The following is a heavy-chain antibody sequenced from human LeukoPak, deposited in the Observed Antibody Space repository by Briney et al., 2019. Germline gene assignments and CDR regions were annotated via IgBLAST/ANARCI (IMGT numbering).Heavy chain of an antibody. CDR3: ASYDCGAFDI. J-gene: IGHJ3*02. Sequence: GGSLRLSCAASGFTFSSYNMNWVRQAPGKGLEWVSCISSSSNYINYADSVKGRFTISRDNAKNSLYLQMNSLRAEDTAVYYCASYDCGAFDIWGQGTMVTVSP. V-gene: IGHV3-21*01. CDR1: GFTFSSYN. CDR2: ISSSSNYI. D-gene: IGHD2-21*02.